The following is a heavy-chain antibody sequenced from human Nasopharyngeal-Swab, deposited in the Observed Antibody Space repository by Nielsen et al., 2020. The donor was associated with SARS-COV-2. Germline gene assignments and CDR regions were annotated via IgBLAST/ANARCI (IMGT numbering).Heavy chain of an antibody. CDR1: GGFINSYY. Sequence: SETLSLTCTVSGGFINSYYWSWIWQPPRRGLEWIGYIYYSGSTNYNPSLKSRVTISLDTSKNQFSLKLSSVTAADSAVYYCARDTRRGGVDYWGQGTLVTVSS. J-gene: IGHJ4*02. V-gene: IGHV4-59*01. CDR3: ARDTRRGGVDY. CDR2: IYYSGST. D-gene: IGHD2-15*01.